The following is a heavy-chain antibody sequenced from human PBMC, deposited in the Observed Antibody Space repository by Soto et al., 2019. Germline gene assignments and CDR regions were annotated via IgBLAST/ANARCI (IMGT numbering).Heavy chain of an antibody. CDR2: ISSSSSTI. Sequence: EVQLVESGGGVVQPGGSLRLSCAASGFTFSSYSMNWVRQAPGKGLEWVSYISSSSSTIHYADSVKGRFTISRDNAKNPLYLQMSSLRAEDTAVYYCAGWRNNWFDPWGQGTLVTVSS. D-gene: IGHD6-19*01. V-gene: IGHV3-48*01. CDR3: AGWRNNWFDP. CDR1: GFTFSSYS. J-gene: IGHJ5*02.